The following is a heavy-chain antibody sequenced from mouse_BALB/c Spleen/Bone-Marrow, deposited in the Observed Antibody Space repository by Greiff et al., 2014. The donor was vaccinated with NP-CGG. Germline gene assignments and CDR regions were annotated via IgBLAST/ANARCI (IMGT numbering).Heavy chain of an antibody. Sequence: EVHLVESGPDLVKPSQSLSLTCTVTGYSITSDYSWHWIRQFPGNKLEWMGYIHYSGTTVYNPSLKSRISNTRDTFNNQFFLQLNSVTTEDTATYYCARFAGTPYTMDYWGQGTSVTVSS. J-gene: IGHJ4*01. CDR1: GYSITSDYS. CDR2: IHYSGTT. D-gene: IGHD4-1*01. CDR3: ARFAGTPYTMDY. V-gene: IGHV3-1*02.